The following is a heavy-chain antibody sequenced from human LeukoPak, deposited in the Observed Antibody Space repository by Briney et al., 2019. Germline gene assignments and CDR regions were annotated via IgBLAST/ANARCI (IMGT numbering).Heavy chain of an antibody. CDR2: INPSGGST. J-gene: IGHJ4*02. CDR1: GYTFTTYY. V-gene: IGHV1-46*04. CDR3: ATDSIVGATSLGY. Sequence: ASVKVSCKASGYTFTTYYMHWVRQAPGQGLEWMGIINPSGGSTRYAQKLQGRVTMTRDTSTSTVYMELSSLRSEDTAVYYCATDSIVGATSLGYWGQGTLVTVSS. D-gene: IGHD1-26*01.